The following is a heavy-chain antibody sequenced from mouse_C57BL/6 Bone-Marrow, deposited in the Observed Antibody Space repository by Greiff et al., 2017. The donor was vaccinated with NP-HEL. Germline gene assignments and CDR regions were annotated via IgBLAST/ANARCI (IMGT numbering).Heavy chain of an antibody. D-gene: IGHD1-1*01. CDR2: IYPGDGDT. Sequence: QVHVKQSGAELVKPGASVKISCKASGYAFSSYWMNWVKQRPGKGLEWIGQIYPGDGDTNYNGKFKGKATLTADKSSSTAYMQLSSLTSEDSAVYFCARSGGYYGSLFDYWGQGTTLTVSS. CDR1: GYAFSSYW. J-gene: IGHJ2*01. CDR3: ARSGGYYGSLFDY. V-gene: IGHV1-80*01.